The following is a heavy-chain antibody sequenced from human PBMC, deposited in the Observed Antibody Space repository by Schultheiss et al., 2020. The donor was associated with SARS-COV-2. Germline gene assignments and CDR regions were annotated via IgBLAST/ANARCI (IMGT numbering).Heavy chain of an antibody. CDR3: ARESIAAAGLDY. Sequence: SETLSLTCTVSGGSISSYYWSWIRQPPGKGLEWIGRIYTSGSTNYNPSLKSRVTISVDTSKNQFSLKLSSVTAADTAVYYCARESIAAAGLDYWGQGTLVTVSS. CDR1: GGSISSYY. V-gene: IGHV4-4*07. J-gene: IGHJ4*02. D-gene: IGHD6-13*01. CDR2: IYTSGST.